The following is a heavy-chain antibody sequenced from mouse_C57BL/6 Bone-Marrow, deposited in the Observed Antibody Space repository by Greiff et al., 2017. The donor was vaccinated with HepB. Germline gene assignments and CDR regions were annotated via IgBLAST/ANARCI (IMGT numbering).Heavy chain of an antibody. D-gene: IGHD2-10*02. Sequence: QVQLQQPGAELVMPGASVKLSCKASGYTFTSYWMHWVKQRPGQGLEWIGEIDPSDSYTNYNQKFKGKSTLTVDKSSSTAYMQLSSLTSEDSAVYYCAVWYPLAYWGQGTRVTVSA. CDR3: AVWYPLAY. CDR1: GYTFTSYW. CDR2: IDPSDSYT. J-gene: IGHJ3*01. V-gene: IGHV1-69*01.